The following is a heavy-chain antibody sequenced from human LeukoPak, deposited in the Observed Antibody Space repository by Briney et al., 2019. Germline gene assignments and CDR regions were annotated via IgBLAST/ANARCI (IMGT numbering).Heavy chain of an antibody. CDR2: ISGSGSST. J-gene: IGHJ4*02. Sequence: GGSLRLSCAASGFTFSSYAMSWVRQAPGKGLEWVSTISGSGSSTYYADSVKGRFTISRGNSKNTLYLQMNSLRAEDTAVYYCAKDDTPMIVVVITTFSYWGQGTLVTVSS. CDR1: GFTFSSYA. V-gene: IGHV3-23*01. D-gene: IGHD3-22*01. CDR3: AKDDTPMIVVVITTFSY.